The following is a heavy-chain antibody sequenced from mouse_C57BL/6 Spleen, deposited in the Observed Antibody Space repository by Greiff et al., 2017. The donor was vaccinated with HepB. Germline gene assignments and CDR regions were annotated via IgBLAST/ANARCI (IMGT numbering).Heavy chain of an antibody. CDR2: ISYDGSN. J-gene: IGHJ2*01. CDR1: GYSITSGYY. D-gene: IGHD1-1*01. V-gene: IGHV3-6*01. Sequence: DVHLVESGPGLVKPSQSLSLTCSVTGYSITSGYYWNWIRQFPGNKLEWMGYISYDGSNNYNPSLKNRISITRDTSKNQFFLKLNSVTTEDTATYYCASRDYDGSFDYWGQGTTLTVSS. CDR3: ASRDYDGSFDY.